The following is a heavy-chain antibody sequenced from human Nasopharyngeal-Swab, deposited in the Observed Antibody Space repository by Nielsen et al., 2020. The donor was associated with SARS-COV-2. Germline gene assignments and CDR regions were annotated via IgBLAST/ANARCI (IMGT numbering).Heavy chain of an antibody. CDR1: GFTFGDYA. CDR2: ISGSGDTT. V-gene: IGHV3-23*01. Sequence: GESLKISCTASGFTFGDYAMSWFRQAPGKGLEWVSIISGSGDTTYYADSVKDRFTISRDNSKNTLYLQTNSLRVEDTAVYYCAKAPYLRGLDVWGQGTTVTVSS. CDR3: AKAPYLRGLDV. J-gene: IGHJ6*02. D-gene: IGHD2-21*01.